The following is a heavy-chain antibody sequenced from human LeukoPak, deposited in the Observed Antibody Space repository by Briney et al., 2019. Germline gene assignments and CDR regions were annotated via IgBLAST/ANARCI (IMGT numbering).Heavy chain of an antibody. V-gene: IGHV1-46*01. D-gene: IGHD6-6*01. CDR2: INPSGGST. CDR1: GYTFTSYY. J-gene: IGHJ6*02. CDR3: ARVRQQLDGMDV. Sequence: ASVKVSCRASGYTFTSYYMHWVRQAPGQGLEWMGIINPSGGSTSYAQKFQGRVTMTRDTSTSTVYMELSSLRSEDTAVYYCARVRQQLDGMDVWGQGTTVTVSS.